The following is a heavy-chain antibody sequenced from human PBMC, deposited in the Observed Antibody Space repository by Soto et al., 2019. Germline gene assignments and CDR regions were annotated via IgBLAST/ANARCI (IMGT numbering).Heavy chain of an antibody. CDR1: GFTFSSYA. D-gene: IGHD3-3*01. J-gene: IGHJ4*02. CDR2: ISYDGSNK. Sequence: PGGSLRLSCAASGFTFSSYAMHWVRQAPGKGLEWVAVISYDGSNKYYADSVKGRFTISRDNSKNTLYLQMNSLRAEDTAVYYCARGYILEWFPFDYWGQGTLVTVSS. V-gene: IGHV3-30-3*01. CDR3: ARGYILEWFPFDY.